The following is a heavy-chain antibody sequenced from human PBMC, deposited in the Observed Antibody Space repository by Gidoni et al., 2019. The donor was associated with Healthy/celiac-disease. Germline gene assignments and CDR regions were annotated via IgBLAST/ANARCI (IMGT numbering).Heavy chain of an antibody. Sequence: QVQLVESGGGVVQPGRSLRLSCAASGFTFSSYAMHWVRQAPGKGLEWVAVISYDGSNKYYADSVKGRFTISRDNSKNTLYLQMNSLRAEDTAVYYCARTPTIFRSDYFDYWGQGTLVTVSS. CDR2: ISYDGSNK. CDR3: ARTPTIFRSDYFDY. V-gene: IGHV3-30-3*01. J-gene: IGHJ4*02. CDR1: GFTFSSYA. D-gene: IGHD3-9*01.